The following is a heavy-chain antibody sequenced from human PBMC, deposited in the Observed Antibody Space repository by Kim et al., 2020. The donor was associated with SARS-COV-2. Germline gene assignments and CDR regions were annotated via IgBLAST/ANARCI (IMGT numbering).Heavy chain of an antibody. CDR1: GYTFTSYG. D-gene: IGHD6-19*01. CDR2: ISAYNGNT. Sequence: ASVKVSCKASGYTFTSYGISWVRQAPGQGLEWMGWISAYNGNTNYAQKLQGRVTMTTDTSTSTAYMELRSLRSDDTAVYYCAREVVSGWYVPSPQIDYWGQGTLVTVSS. V-gene: IGHV1-18*01. CDR3: AREVVSGWYVPSPQIDY. J-gene: IGHJ4*02.